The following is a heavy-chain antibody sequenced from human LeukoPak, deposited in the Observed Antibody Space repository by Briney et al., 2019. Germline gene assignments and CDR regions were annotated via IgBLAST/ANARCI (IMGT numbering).Heavy chain of an antibody. CDR1: GFTFSNAW. J-gene: IGHJ5*02. V-gene: IGHV3-15*01. Sequence: GGSLRLCCAASGFTFSNAWMNWVRQAPGKGLEWVGRIKSKTDGGTTDYATPVKGRFTISRDDSKNTLYLQMNSLRAEDTAVYYCARGRNYDFWSGYYQNDWFDPWGQGTLVTVSS. D-gene: IGHD3-3*01. CDR3: ARGRNYDFWSGYYQNDWFDP. CDR2: IKSKTDGGTT.